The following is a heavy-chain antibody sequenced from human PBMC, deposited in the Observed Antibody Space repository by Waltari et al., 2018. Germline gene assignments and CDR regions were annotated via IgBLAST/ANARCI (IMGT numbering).Heavy chain of an antibody. CDR1: GFPFSYSA. CDR3: AKQGEY. Sequence: QAQLVESGGGVVQPGRSLRLSCAASGFPFSYSAMHWARQAPGKGLEVVAVISYDGSKKYYADPVTGRFTISRDNSKNTLYLQMNSLNSEDTDVYFCAKQGEYGGQGTLVTVSS. CDR2: ISYDGSKK. J-gene: IGHJ4*02. D-gene: IGHD3-10*01. V-gene: IGHV3-30-3*02.